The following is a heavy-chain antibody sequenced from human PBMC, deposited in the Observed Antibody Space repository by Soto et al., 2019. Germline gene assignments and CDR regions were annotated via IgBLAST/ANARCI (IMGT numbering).Heavy chain of an antibody. CDR3: TKALGGYSYAYSPDY. CDR1: GFTFSSYA. V-gene: IGHV3-23*01. D-gene: IGHD5-18*01. Sequence: GGSLRLSCAASGFTFSSYAMSWVRQAPGKGLEWVSAVSGTGGTTYYAESVRGRFTISKDKSTNTLLLQMNSLRAEDTAVYYCTKALGGYSYAYSPDYWAQGTLVTLSS. CDR2: VSGTGGTT. J-gene: IGHJ4*02.